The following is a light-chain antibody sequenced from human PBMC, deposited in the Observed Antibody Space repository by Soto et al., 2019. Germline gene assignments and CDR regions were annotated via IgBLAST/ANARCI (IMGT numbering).Light chain of an antibody. V-gene: IGKV3-20*01. CDR1: QSLTSSY. J-gene: IGKJ1*01. Sequence: EIVMTQSPATLSVSPGGRATLSCRASQSLTSSYLAWYQQKPGQAPRLLIYGASSRATGIPDRFTGSGSGTDFTLTISRLEPEDFAVYYCQQYDGSPRTFGQGTKVDIK. CDR3: QQYDGSPRT. CDR2: GAS.